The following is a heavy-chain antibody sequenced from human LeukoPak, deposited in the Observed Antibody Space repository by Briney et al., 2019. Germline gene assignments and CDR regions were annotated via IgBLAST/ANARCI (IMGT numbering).Heavy chain of an antibody. D-gene: IGHD3-3*01. CDR1: GGSFSGYY. V-gene: IGHV4-34*01. CDR3: ARGRTILGVVTPTGYFDY. Sequence: PSETLSLTCAVYGGSFSGYYWSWIRQPPGKGLEWIGEINHSGSTNYNPSLKSRVTISVEKSKNQFSLKLSSVTAADTAVYYCARGRTILGVVTPTGYFDYWGQGTLVTVSS. CDR2: INHSGST. J-gene: IGHJ4*02.